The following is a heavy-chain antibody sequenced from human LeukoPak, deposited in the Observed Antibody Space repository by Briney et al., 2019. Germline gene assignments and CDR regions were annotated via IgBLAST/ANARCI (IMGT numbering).Heavy chain of an antibody. D-gene: IGHD2-15*01. J-gene: IGHJ4*02. CDR3: ARVNRMVPGYCSGGTCPGDY. V-gene: IGHV3-7*01. CDR1: GFTFSTHW. Sequence: PGGSLRLSCVASGFTFSTHWVSWVRQAPGKGLEWVANIKEDGSTTDYVDSVKGRFTISRDNAKNSLYLQMNSLRAEDTAVYYCARVNRMVPGYCSGGTCPGDYWGQGTLVTVSS. CDR2: IKEDGSTT.